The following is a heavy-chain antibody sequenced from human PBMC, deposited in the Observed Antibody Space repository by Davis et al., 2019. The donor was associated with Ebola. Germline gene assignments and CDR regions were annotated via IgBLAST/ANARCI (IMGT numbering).Heavy chain of an antibody. V-gene: IGHV3-53*05. CDR3: PTTQWLREFDN. CDR2: IYDQST. Sequence: PGGSLRLSCAASGFTVSSNHMSWVRQAPGKGLEWVSVIYDQSTAYADSVRGRFIISTDKSNNTLHLEMNSLRVDATAVYYCPTTQWLREFDNWGQGTLVTVSS. D-gene: IGHD6-19*01. CDR1: GFTVSSNH. J-gene: IGHJ4*02.